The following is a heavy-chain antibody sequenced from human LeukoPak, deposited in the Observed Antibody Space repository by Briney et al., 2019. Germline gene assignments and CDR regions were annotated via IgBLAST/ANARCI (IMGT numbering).Heavy chain of an antibody. V-gene: IGHV3-23*01. CDR2: ISDAGRLS. D-gene: IGHD2-15*01. CDR1: GFTLSSSA. J-gene: IGHJ4*02. Sequence: PRGSLRLFCAASGFTLSSSAMSWFRQDPVKGLECVASISDAGRLSYCAYSVNGRFTISGSNSKNTLSLQMNSLRAADTAVYYCATHLLGYCSDDSCYSDDQPFDDWGQGTLVTVSS. CDR3: ATHLLGYCSDDSCYSDDQPFDD.